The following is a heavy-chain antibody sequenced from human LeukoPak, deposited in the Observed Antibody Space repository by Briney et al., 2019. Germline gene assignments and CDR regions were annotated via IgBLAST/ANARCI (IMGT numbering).Heavy chain of an antibody. Sequence: GGSLRLSCAASGFTFSSYGMHWVRQAPGKGLEWVAVISYDGSNKYYADSVKGRFTISRDNSKNTLYLQMNSLRAEDTAVYYCARDSFPGYSYGYAGYWGQGTLVTVSS. CDR2: ISYDGSNK. CDR1: GFTFSSYG. CDR3: ARDSFPGYSYGYAGY. J-gene: IGHJ4*02. V-gene: IGHV3-30*19. D-gene: IGHD5-18*01.